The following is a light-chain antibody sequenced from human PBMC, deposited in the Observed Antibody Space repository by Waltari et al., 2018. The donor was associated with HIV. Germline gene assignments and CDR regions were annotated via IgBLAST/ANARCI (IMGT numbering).Light chain of an antibody. CDR3: HQCGTTPRT. J-gene: IGKJ2*01. CDR1: RRISSTF. V-gene: IGKV3-20*01. CDR2: RAS. Sequence: EIVVTQSPGTLSLSPGVSATISCRVSRRISSTFFVWYQQKPGQPPRLLTYRASTRAAGVPDRFRPCGSETDFTLTISGLEAEDSAVYYCHQCGTTPRTFGQGTRLEIK.